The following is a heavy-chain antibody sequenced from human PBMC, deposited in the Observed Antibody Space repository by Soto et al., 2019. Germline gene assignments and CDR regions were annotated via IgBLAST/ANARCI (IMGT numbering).Heavy chain of an antibody. Sequence: QVQLMQSGAEVKKPGASVKVSCKASGYTFNYYGYIWVRQAPGQGLEWMGWISAYDGNTHYAQRFQGRVTMTTDTPTTTAYMELRSLRSDDTAVYYCARKGKGAPVDYWGQGTLVTVSS. CDR1: GYTFNYYG. V-gene: IGHV1-18*01. CDR3: ARKGKGAPVDY. CDR2: ISAYDGNT. D-gene: IGHD6-13*01. J-gene: IGHJ4*02.